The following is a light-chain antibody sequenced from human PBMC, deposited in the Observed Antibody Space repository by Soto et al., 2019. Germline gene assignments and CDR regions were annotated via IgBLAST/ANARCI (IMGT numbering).Light chain of an antibody. J-gene: IGKJ2*01. CDR1: QSVSSY. Sequence: EIVLTQSPATLSLSPGERATLSCRASQSVSSYLAWYQHKPGQAPRLLIYDASNRATIIPARFSGSGSGTDFTLTISSLEPADFAVYYCQQRSNWPWYTFGQGTKLEIK. CDR3: QQRSNWPWYT. V-gene: IGKV3-11*01. CDR2: DAS.